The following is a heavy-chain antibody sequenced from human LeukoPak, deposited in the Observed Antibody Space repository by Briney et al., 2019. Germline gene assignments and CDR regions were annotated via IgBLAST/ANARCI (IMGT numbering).Heavy chain of an antibody. J-gene: IGHJ6*03. V-gene: IGHV3-21*01. CDR1: GFTFSNYN. CDR2: ITSSSTYI. Sequence: GGSLRLSCAASGFTFSNYNMNWVRQAPGKGLEWVSSITSSSTYIYYADSVKGRFTISRDNAKNSLYLQINSLRAEDTAVYYCARDHLSSGSSPDYYYYYYMDVWGKGTTVTISS. D-gene: IGHD6-19*01. CDR3: ARDHLSSGSSPDYYYYYYMDV.